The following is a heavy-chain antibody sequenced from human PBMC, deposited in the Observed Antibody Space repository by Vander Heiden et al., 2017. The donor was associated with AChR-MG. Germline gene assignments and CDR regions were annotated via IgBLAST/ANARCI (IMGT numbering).Heavy chain of an antibody. J-gene: IGHJ3*02. CDR3: ARTPGPLDAFDI. CDR2: INPNSGGT. CDR1: GYPFTGYY. V-gene: IGHV1-2*04. Sequence: QVQLVQSGAEAKQPGASGKGSCKAYGYPFTGYYMHWVRQAPGQGLEWMGWINPNSGGTNYAQKFQGWVTMTRDTSISTAYMELSRLRSDDTAVYYCARTPGPLDAFDIWGQGTMVTVSS.